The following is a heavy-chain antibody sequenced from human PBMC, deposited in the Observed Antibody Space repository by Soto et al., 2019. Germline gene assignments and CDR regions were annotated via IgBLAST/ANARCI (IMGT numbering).Heavy chain of an antibody. CDR2: IDPSAGST. J-gene: IGHJ4*02. CDR3: ARSPRPTGTTLYYFDS. D-gene: IGHD1-1*01. CDR1: GYIFTAYS. V-gene: IGHV1-46*01. Sequence: GASVKVSCKASGYIFTAYSMHWVRRAPGQGLEWMGVIDPSAGSTTYAQKFKGRVRMTRDTFTSTVFMELSSLRSEDTAVYYCARSPRPTGTTLYYFDSWGQRTLVTVSS.